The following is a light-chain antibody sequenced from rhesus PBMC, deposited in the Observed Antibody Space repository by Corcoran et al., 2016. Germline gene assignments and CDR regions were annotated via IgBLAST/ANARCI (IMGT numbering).Light chain of an antibody. J-gene: IGKJ3*01. V-gene: IGKV1-22*01. CDR1: QGISSW. Sequence: DIQMTQSPSSLSASVGDKVTITCRASQGISSWLAWYQQKPGKAPKLLIYKASSLQSGVLSRFSGSGSGTDFTLTISSLQPEDFATYYCRQYSSSPFTFGPGTKLDIK. CDR2: KAS. CDR3: RQYSSSPFT.